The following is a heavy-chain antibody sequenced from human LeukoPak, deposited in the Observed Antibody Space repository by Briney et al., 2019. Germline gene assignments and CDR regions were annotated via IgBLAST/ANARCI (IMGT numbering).Heavy chain of an antibody. CDR1: GYSITSAYY. CDR3: ARVARCTSCFDVDY. CDR2: FFLKGST. J-gene: IGHJ4*02. Sequence: SETLSLTCTVPGYSITSAYYWGWIRQPPGKGLEWIGSFFLKGSTHYNPSLKSRVPISVDTSKNQFSLTLSSVTAADTAVYYCARVARCTSCFDVDYWGQGTLVTVSS. V-gene: IGHV4-38-2*02. D-gene: IGHD2-2*01.